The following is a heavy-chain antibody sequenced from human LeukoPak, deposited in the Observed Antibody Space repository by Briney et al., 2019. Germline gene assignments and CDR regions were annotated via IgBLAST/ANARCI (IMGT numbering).Heavy chain of an antibody. Sequence: PGRSLRLSCAASGFTFSNYGMHWVRQAPGKGLEWVAVISYDGSNKYYADSVKGRFTISRDNSKNTLYLQMNSLRAEDTAVYYCASSEVVPAADFDYWGQGTLVTVSS. CDR2: ISYDGSNK. CDR3: ASSEVVPAADFDY. J-gene: IGHJ4*02. CDR1: GFTFSNYG. V-gene: IGHV3-30*03. D-gene: IGHD2-2*01.